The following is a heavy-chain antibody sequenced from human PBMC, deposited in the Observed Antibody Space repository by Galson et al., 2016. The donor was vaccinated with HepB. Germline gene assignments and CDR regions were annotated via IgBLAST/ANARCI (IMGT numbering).Heavy chain of an antibody. J-gene: IGHJ3*02. CDR1: GGSIRRSSYY. CDR3: ARVPCTSTTCNEDAFDI. D-gene: IGHD2-2*01. CDR2: IYYSGST. Sequence: ETLSLTCTVSGGSIRRSSYYWAWIRQPPGKGLEWIGNIYYSGSTYYNPSLKSRVTISVDTSKNQFSLKLTSVTAAAPAVYFCARVPCTSTTCNEDAFDIWGQGTMVTVSS. V-gene: IGHV4-39*07.